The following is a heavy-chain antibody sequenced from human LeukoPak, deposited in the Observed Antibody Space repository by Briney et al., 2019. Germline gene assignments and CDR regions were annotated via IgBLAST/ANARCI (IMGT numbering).Heavy chain of an antibody. Sequence: GASVKVSCKASGYTFTSYDINWVRQATGQGLEWMGWMNPNSGNTGYAQKFQGRVTMTRNTSISTAYMELSGLRSEDTAVYYCARRNTAINDYWGQGTLVTVSS. V-gene: IGHV1-8*01. CDR3: ARRNTAINDY. D-gene: IGHD5-18*01. J-gene: IGHJ4*02. CDR1: GYTFTSYD. CDR2: MNPNSGNT.